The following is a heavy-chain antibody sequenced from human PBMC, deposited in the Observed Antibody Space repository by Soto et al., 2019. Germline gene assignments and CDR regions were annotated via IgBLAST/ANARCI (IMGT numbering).Heavy chain of an antibody. Sequence: ASVKVSCKASGYIFTNYDINWVRQATGQGLEYLGWINPNSGNTGYVQKFKGRVTMTRNTSINTAYMELSSLRSEDTAVFYCARGLPLTMDYWGQGTLVTVSS. CDR1: GYIFTNYD. D-gene: IGHD2-15*01. V-gene: IGHV1-8*01. J-gene: IGHJ4*02. CDR2: INPNSGNT. CDR3: ARGLPLTMDY.